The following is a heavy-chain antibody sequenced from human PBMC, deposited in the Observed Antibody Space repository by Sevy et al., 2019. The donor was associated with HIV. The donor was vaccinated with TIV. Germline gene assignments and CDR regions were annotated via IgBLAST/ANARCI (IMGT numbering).Heavy chain of an antibody. CDR1: GITFKWYW. J-gene: IGHJ1*01. V-gene: IGHV3-7*01. Sequence: GGSLRLSCETSGITFKWYWMNWVRQAPGKGPEWVASRKEDGGEKYYVGSVDGRFTTTSDNANKYLYLQMHNLRAEDTATEYCAMSHSDLRGDGYLKHWGQGTLVTVSS. CDR3: AMSHSDLRGDGYLKH. D-gene: IGHD1-26*01. CDR2: RKEDGGEK.